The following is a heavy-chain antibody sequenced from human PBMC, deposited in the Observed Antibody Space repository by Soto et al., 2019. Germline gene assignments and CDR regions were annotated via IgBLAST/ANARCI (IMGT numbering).Heavy chain of an antibody. CDR1: GGTFSSYT. Sequence: QVQLVQSGAEVKKPGSSVKVSCKASGGTFSSYTISWVRQAPGQGLEWMGRIIPILGIANYAQKFQGRVTITADKSTSTAYMELSSLRSEDTAVYYCARVSVYRYGYVGWFDPWGQGTLVTVSS. D-gene: IGHD5-18*01. V-gene: IGHV1-69*02. CDR2: IIPILGIA. CDR3: ARVSVYRYGYVGWFDP. J-gene: IGHJ5*02.